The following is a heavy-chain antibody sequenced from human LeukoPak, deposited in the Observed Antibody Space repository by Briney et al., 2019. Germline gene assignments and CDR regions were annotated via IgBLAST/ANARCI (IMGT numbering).Heavy chain of an antibody. V-gene: IGHV3-15*05. D-gene: IGHD6-13*01. CDR1: GFTFRNAW. CDR3: SRYIAAAGTAY. CDR2: IKSKTDGGTT. Sequence: GGSLRLSCAASGFTFRNAWMSWVRQAPGKGLEWVGHIKSKTDGGTTDYAAPVKGRFTISRDDSKNTLFLRMNSLKTEDTAVYYCSRYIAAAGTAYWGQGALVTVSS. J-gene: IGHJ4*02.